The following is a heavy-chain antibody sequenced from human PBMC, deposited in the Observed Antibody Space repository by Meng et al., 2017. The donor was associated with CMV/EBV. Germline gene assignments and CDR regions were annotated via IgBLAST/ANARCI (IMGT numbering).Heavy chain of an antibody. CDR1: GFNLSSYG. V-gene: IGHV3-30*02. Sequence: GFNLSSYGVDWGGQAPGEGIEWGGFVGDDGGNEFDTDSVKGRFTISRDNSRNTLYLRMNSLRAEDTAVYYCTKEGDYGDNSGAFDIWGQGTMVTVSS. CDR3: TKEGDYGDNSGAFDI. J-gene: IGHJ3*02. CDR2: VGDDGGNE. D-gene: IGHD4-23*01.